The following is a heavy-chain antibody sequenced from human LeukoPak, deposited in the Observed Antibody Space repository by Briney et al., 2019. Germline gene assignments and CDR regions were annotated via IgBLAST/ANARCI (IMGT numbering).Heavy chain of an antibody. CDR2: IYPGDSDT. J-gene: IGHJ3*02. D-gene: IGHD2-2*01. V-gene: IGHV5-51*01. CDR3: ARLRYPLRVYPDAFDI. CDR1: GYSFTSYW. Sequence: PGESLKISCKGSGYSFTSYWIGWVRQMPGKGLEWMGIIYPGDSDTRYSPSFQGQVTISADKSISTAYLQWSSLKASDTAMYYCARLRYPLRVYPDAFDIWGQGTMVTVSS.